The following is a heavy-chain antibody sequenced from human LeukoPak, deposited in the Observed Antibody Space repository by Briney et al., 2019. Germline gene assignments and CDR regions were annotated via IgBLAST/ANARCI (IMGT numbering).Heavy chain of an antibody. V-gene: IGHV4-39*07. CDR3: AREIPADAFDI. D-gene: IGHD2-2*01. Sequence: SETLSLTCTLSSGFVRSSNYYWAWIRQPPGKGLEWIGCINYSGSTYYNPSLKSRGTISVDTSKNQFSLKLTSVTAADTAVYYCAREIPADAFDIWGPGTMVTVSS. J-gene: IGHJ3*02. CDR2: INYSGST. CDR1: SGFVRSSNYY.